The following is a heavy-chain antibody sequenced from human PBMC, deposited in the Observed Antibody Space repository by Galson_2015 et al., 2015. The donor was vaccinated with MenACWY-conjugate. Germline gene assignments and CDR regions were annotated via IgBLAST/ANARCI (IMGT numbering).Heavy chain of an antibody. CDR3: AVSLTVTTEA. Sequence: SLRLSCAASGFTFSSYWMHWVRQAPGKGLVWVSRINSDGSNTNYADSVKGRFTISRDNAKNTVCLQMNSLRDEHTAVYYCAVSLTVTTEAWGQGTLVTVSS. CDR1: GFTFSSYW. D-gene: IGHD4-17*01. CDR2: INSDGSNT. V-gene: IGHV3-74*01. J-gene: IGHJ5*02.